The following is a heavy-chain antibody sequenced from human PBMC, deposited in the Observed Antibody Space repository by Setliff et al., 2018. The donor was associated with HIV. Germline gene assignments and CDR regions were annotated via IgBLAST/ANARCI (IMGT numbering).Heavy chain of an antibody. Sequence: SETLSLTCTVSGGSIGGYYWSWIRQPPGTGLEWIGYTYTSGSTNYNPSLKSRVTISVDTSENQFSLKLTSVTAADTAMYFCARDATSEGYMDVWGKGTTVTVSS. CDR2: TYTSGST. CDR1: GGSIGGYY. CDR3: ARDATSEGYMDV. J-gene: IGHJ6*03. V-gene: IGHV4-4*08.